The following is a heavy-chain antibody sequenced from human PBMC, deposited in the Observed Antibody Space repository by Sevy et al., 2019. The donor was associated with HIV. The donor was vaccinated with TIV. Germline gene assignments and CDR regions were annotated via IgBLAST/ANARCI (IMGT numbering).Heavy chain of an antibody. D-gene: IGHD3-9*01. CDR1: GITFSTSG. CDR2: ISYHGRDK. CDR3: AKDFTGYNGMDV. V-gene: IGHV3-30*18. Sequence: GGSLRLSCVVSGITFSTSGMHWVRQAPGKGLEWVAVISYHGRDKFYADSVKGRSTISRDNSKNILYLQMVSLRAEDTAEYYGAKDFTGYNGMDVWGQGTMVTVSS. J-gene: IGHJ6*02.